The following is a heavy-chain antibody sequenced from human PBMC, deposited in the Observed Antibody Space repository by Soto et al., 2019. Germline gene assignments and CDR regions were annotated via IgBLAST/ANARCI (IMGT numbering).Heavy chain of an antibody. J-gene: IGHJ1*01. D-gene: IGHD2-2*01. CDR1: RFAFIRYW. V-gene: IGHV3-74*01. CDR3: ITLVVPGDPLTY. CDR2: IKTDGSIT. Sequence: EVQLVESGGGLVQPGWSLRLSCTASRFAFIRYWMHWVRQAPGKGRVWVSRIKTDGSITQYADSVKCRFTISRDNAKNTLYLQMSSMTVEDTAVYYCITLVVPGDPLTYWGLGTLVTVSS.